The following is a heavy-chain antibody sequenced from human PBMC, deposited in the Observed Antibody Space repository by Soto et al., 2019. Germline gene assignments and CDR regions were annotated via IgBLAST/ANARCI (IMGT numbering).Heavy chain of an antibody. CDR2: ISAYNGNT. D-gene: IGHD6-13*01. Sequence: ASVKVSCKASGYTFTSYGISWVRQAPGQGLEWMGWISAYNGNTNYAQKLQGRVTMTTDTSTSTAYMELRSLRSGDTAVYYCARAGIAAAGRGSGYNWFDPWGQGTLVTVSS. CDR3: ARAGIAAAGRGSGYNWFDP. CDR1: GYTFTSYG. J-gene: IGHJ5*02. V-gene: IGHV1-18*01.